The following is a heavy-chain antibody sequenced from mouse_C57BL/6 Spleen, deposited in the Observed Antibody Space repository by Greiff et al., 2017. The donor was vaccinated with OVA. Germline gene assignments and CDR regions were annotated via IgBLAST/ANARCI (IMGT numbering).Heavy chain of an antibody. D-gene: IGHD2-3*01. CDR2: ISYDGSN. V-gene: IGHV3-6*01. CDR3: ARDLDGYYWYFDV. CDR1: GYSITSGYY. Sequence: EVQLQQSGPGLVKPSQSLSLTCSVTGYSITSGYYWNWIRQFPGNKLEWMGYISYDGSNNYNPSLKNRISITRDTSKNQFFLKLNSVTTEDTATYYCARDLDGYYWYFDVWGTGTTVTVSS. J-gene: IGHJ1*03.